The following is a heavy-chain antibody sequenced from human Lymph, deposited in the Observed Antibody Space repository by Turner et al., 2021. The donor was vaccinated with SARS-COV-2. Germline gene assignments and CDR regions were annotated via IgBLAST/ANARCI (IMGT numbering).Heavy chain of an antibody. Sequence: QVQLVESGGGVVQPGRSLSLSCAASGFTFSSYGMHWVRQAPGKGLEWVAVIWYDGSNKYDADSVKGRFTISRDNSKNTLYLQMNSLRAEDTAVYYCARDLRFGELPAADHWGQGTLVTVSS. CDR3: ARDLRFGELPAADH. V-gene: IGHV3-33*01. D-gene: IGHD3-10*01. J-gene: IGHJ4*02. CDR1: GFTFSSYG. CDR2: IWYDGSNK.